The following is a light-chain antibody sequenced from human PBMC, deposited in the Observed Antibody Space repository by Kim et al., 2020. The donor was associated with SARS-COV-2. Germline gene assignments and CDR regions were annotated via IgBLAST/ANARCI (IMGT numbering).Light chain of an antibody. CDR2: GES. CDR1: ETISSTY. Sequence: EIVLTQSPGTLSLSPGERATLSCRASETISSTYLAWYQQKPGQAPRLLIFGESNRAIVIPDRFSGSGSGTDFTLTISRLEPEDFAVYYCQQYDSSPWTFGQGTKVDIK. CDR3: QQYDSSPWT. J-gene: IGKJ1*01. V-gene: IGKV3-20*01.